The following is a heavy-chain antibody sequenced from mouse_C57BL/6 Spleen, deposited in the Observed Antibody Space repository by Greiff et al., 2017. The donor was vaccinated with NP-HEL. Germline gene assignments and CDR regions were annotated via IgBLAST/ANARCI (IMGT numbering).Heavy chain of an antibody. CDR1: GFTFSDYG. Sequence: EVMLVESGGGLVQPGGSLKLSCAASGFTFSDYGMAWVRQAPRKGPEWVAFISNLAYSIYYADTVTGRFTISRENAKNTLYLEMSSLRSEDTAMYYCARDYGSLDYWGQGTTLTVSS. V-gene: IGHV5-15*04. J-gene: IGHJ2*01. D-gene: IGHD1-1*01. CDR2: ISNLAYSI. CDR3: ARDYGSLDY.